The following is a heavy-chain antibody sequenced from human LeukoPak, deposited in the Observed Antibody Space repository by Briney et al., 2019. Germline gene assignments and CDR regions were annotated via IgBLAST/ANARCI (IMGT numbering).Heavy chain of an antibody. CDR2: ISYDGSNK. V-gene: IGHV3-30*03. D-gene: IGHD3-22*01. Sequence: PGRSLRLSCAASGFTFSSYGMHWVRQAPGKGLEWVAVISYDGSNKYYADSVKGRFTISRDNSKNTLYLQMNSLRAEDTAVYYCARAIGSGYLDYWGQGTLVTVSS. CDR3: ARAIGSGYLDY. CDR1: GFTFSSYG. J-gene: IGHJ4*02.